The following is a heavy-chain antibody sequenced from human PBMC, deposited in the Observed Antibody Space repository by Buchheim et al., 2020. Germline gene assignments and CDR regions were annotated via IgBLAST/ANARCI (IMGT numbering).Heavy chain of an antibody. CDR1: GFTFSTYW. J-gene: IGHJ5*02. CDR2: INSDGSIT. D-gene: IGHD5-12*01. V-gene: IGHV3-74*01. CDR3: ARESGYSGYDWFDP. Sequence: EVQLVESGGGLVQPGGYLRLSCASSGFTFSTYWMHWVRQAPGKGLVWVSRINSDGSITSYADSVKGRFTISRDNAKNTLYLQMNTLRAEDMAVYHCARESGYSGYDWFDPWGQGTL.